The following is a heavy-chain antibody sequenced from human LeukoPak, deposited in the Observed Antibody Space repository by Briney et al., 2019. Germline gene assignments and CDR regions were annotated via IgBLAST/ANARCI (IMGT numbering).Heavy chain of an antibody. D-gene: IGHD3-3*01. V-gene: IGHV4-59*01. Sequence: SETLSLTCTVSGGSISSYYWRWLRQPPGKGLEWIGYIYYSGSTNYNPSLKSRVTISVDTSKNQFSLKLSSVTAADTAVYYCARDAPPFYAFHYGTDIWGQGTTVTVSS. CDR2: IYYSGST. CDR1: GGSISSYY. J-gene: IGHJ6*02. CDR3: ARDAPPFYAFHYGTDI.